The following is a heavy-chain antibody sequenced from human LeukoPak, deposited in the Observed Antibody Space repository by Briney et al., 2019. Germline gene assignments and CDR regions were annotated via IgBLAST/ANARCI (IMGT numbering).Heavy chain of an antibody. Sequence: WASVNVSCKASGGTFSSYAISWVRQAPGQGLEWMGGIIPIFGTANYAQKFQGRVTITADESTSTAYMELSSLRSEDTAVYYCARDNSGAHYDFWSGYYNWFDPWGQGTLVTVSS. CDR2: IIPIFGTA. CDR1: GGTFSSYA. J-gene: IGHJ5*02. D-gene: IGHD3-3*01. V-gene: IGHV1-69*13. CDR3: ARDNSGAHYDFWSGYYNWFDP.